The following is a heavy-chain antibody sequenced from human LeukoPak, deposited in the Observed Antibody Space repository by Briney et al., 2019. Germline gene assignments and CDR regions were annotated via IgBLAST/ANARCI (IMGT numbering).Heavy chain of an antibody. J-gene: IGHJ4*02. V-gene: IGHV3-21*01. CDR3: ARGKYSSGWFDY. D-gene: IGHD6-19*01. Sequence: PGGSLGLSCAASGFTFSSYSMSWVRQAPGKGLEWVSSITTSSTYISYADSVKGRFTISRDNAKSSLYLQMNSLRAEDTAVYYRARGKYSSGWFDYWGQGTLVTVSS. CDR1: GFTFSSYS. CDR2: ITTSSTYI.